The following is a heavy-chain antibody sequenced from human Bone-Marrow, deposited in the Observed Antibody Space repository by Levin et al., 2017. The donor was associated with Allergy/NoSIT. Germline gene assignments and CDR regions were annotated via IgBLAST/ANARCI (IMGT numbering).Heavy chain of an antibody. CDR1: GFTFSSYA. CDR3: ARDVKGVGSSSWYALFDY. V-gene: IGHV3-30-3*01. J-gene: IGHJ4*02. D-gene: IGHD6-13*01. Sequence: GGSLRLSCAASGFTFSSYAMHWVRQAPGKGLEWVAVISYDGSNKYYADSVKGRFTISRDNSKNTLYLQMNSLRAEDTAVYYCARDVKGVGSSSWYALFDYWGQGTLVTVSS. CDR2: ISYDGSNK.